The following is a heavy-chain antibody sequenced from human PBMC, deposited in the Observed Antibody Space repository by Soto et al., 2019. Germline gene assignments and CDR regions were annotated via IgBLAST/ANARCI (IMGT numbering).Heavy chain of an antibody. CDR1: GFTFSSHA. CDR2: ISGSGSTT. J-gene: IGHJ1*01. D-gene: IGHD3-9*01. CDR3: AKDVHYAILTGSDYFQQ. V-gene: IGHV3-23*01. Sequence: EVQLLESGGGVVQPGGSLRISCAASGFTFSSHAMSWVRQAPGKGLEWVSAISGSGSTTKYTNSVKGRFTISRDNSKNMLYLQMNSLRVDDTAVYYCAKDVHYAILTGSDYFQQWGQGTLVIAPS.